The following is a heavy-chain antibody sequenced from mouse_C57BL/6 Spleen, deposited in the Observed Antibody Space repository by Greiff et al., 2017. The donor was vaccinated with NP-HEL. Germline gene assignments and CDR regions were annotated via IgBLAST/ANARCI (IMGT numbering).Heavy chain of an antibody. J-gene: IGHJ3*01. CDR1: GYTFTSYW. CDR3: ASIYYGNYVLAY. D-gene: IGHD2-1*01. CDR2: IHLNSGST. V-gene: IGHV1-64*01. Sequence: QVQLQQPGAELVKPGASVKLSCKASGYTFTSYWMHWVKQRPGQGLEWIGMIHLNSGSTNYNEKFKSKATLTVDKSSSTAYMQLSSLTSEDSAVYYCASIYYGNYVLAYWGQGTLVTVSA.